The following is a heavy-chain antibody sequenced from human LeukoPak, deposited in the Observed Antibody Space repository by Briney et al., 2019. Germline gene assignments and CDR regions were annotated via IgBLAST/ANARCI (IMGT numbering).Heavy chain of an antibody. D-gene: IGHD4-17*01. Sequence: SVKVSCKASGGTFSGYAISWVRQAPGQGLEWLGGIIPVSGTANYAQNFQGRVTITADESTSTAYMELSSLRSEDTAVYYCARLTRRDFTVTPEDYWGQGTLVTVSS. CDR3: ARLTRRDFTVTPEDY. V-gene: IGHV1-69*13. CDR1: GGTFSGYA. J-gene: IGHJ4*02. CDR2: IIPVSGTA.